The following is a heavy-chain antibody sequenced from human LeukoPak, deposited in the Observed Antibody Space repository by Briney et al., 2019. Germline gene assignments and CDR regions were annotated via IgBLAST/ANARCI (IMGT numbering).Heavy chain of an antibody. J-gene: IGHJ5*02. CDR1: GFTFSNYN. V-gene: IGHV3-48*01. CDR2: ISGSSSTI. Sequence: PGGSLRLSCEASGFTFSNYNMNWVRQAPGKGLEWVSYISGSSSTIYYADSVRGRFTISRDNAKNSLYLQMNSLRAEDTAVYYCARDLTWFDPWGQGTLVTVSS. CDR3: ARDLTWFDP.